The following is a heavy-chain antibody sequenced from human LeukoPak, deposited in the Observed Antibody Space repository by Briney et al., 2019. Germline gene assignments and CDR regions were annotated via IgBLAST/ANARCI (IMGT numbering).Heavy chain of an antibody. J-gene: IGHJ5*02. V-gene: IGHV4-61*02. CDR3: ARARSRNWFHP. CDR1: GGSISSGSYY. CDR2: IYTSGST. Sequence: SETLSLTCTVSGGSISSGSYYWSWIRHPAGKGLEWIGRIYTSGSTNYNPSLKSRVTISVDTSKNQFSLKLSSVTAADTAVYYCARARSRNWFHPWGQGTLVTVSS.